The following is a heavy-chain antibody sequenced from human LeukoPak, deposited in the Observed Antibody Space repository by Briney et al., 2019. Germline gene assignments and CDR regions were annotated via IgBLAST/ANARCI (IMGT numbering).Heavy chain of an antibody. D-gene: IGHD3-10*01. CDR3: ARPNLLHGYGFDY. CDR1: GYSFTAYY. CDR2: INTNTGNP. Sequence: GASVKVSCKASGYSFTAYYMHCVRQAPGQGLEWMGWINTNTGNPTYAQGFTGRFVFSLDTSVSTAYLQISSLKAEDTAVYYCARPNLLHGYGFDYWGQGTLVTVSS. V-gene: IGHV7-4-1*02. J-gene: IGHJ4*02.